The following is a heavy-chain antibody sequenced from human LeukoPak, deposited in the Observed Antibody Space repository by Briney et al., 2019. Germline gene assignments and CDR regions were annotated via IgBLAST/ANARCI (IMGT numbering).Heavy chain of an antibody. CDR2: IYHSGSS. CDR3: ARGYSSSWYPNWFDP. Sequence: SETLSLTCTVSGYSISSGYYWGWMRQPPGKGLDWIGSIYHSGSSYYSPSLNSRVTISVDTSKNQFSLKLSSVTAADTAVYSCARGYSSSWYPNWFDPWGQGTLVTVSS. J-gene: IGHJ5*02. D-gene: IGHD6-13*01. V-gene: IGHV4-38-2*02. CDR1: GYSISSGYY.